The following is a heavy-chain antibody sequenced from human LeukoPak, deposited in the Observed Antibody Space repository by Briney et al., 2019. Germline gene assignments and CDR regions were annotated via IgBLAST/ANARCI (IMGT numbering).Heavy chain of an antibody. D-gene: IGHD3-16*01. J-gene: IGHJ4*02. CDR1: GFACSYYW. Sequence: GGSLRLSCAASGFACSYYWMSWVRQAPGKGLEWAANINQDGSERYYVDSVKGRFTISRDNAKNSLYLQMNSLRAEDTAVYYCARGNLVDYWGQGTLVTVSS. CDR3: ARGNLVDY. CDR2: INQDGSER. V-gene: IGHV3-7*04.